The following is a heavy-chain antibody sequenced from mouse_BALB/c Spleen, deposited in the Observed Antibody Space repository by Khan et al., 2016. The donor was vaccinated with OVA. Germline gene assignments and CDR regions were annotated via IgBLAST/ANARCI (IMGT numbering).Heavy chain of an antibody. CDR2: IWGDGST. D-gene: IGHD2-3*01. V-gene: IGHV2-3*01. Sequence: QVQLKQSGPGLVAPSQSLAITCTVSGFSLTIYGVNWIRQPPGKGLEWLGVIWGDGSTNYHSALISRLSISKDNSKSQVFLKLNSLQTDDTATYVCAKLRDGSTYAMDYWGQGTSVTVSS. CDR1: GFSLTIYG. J-gene: IGHJ4*01. CDR3: AKLRDGSTYAMDY.